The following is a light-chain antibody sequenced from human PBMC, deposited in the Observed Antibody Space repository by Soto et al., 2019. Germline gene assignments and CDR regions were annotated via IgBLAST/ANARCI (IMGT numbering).Light chain of an antibody. CDR3: QQYGSSPRLT. V-gene: IGKV3-20*01. J-gene: IGKJ4*01. CDR2: GAS. Sequence: EIVLTQSPGTLLLSPGERATLSCRASQSVSSSYLAWYQQKPGQAPRLLIYGASSRATGIPDRFSGSGSGTDFTLTISRLDTEDFAVYYCQQYGSSPRLTFGGGTKVDIK. CDR1: QSVSSSY.